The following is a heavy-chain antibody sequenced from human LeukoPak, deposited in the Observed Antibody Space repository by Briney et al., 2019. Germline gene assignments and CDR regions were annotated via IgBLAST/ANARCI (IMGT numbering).Heavy chain of an antibody. CDR2: INPNSGGT. V-gene: IGHV1-2*02. D-gene: IGHD1-26*01. CDR3: ARSLGEWELRNGMDV. Sequence: ASVKVSCKASGYTFTGYYMHWVRQAPGQGLEWMGWINPNSGGTNYAQKFQGRVTMTRDTSISTAYMELSRLRSEDTAVYYCARSLGEWELRNGMDVWGQGTTVTVSS. J-gene: IGHJ6*02. CDR1: GYTFTGYY.